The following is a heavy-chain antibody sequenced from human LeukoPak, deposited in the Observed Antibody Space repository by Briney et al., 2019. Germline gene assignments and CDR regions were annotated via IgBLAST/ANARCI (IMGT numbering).Heavy chain of an antibody. CDR3: AKEGLYYDFWSGKIHFDY. J-gene: IGHJ4*02. CDR1: GFTFSSYA. V-gene: IGHV3-23*01. D-gene: IGHD3-3*01. CDR2: ISGSGGST. Sequence: GGSLRLSYAASGFTFSSYAMSWVRQAPGKGLEWVSAISGSGGSTYYADSVKGRFTISRDNSKNTLYLQMNSLRAEDTAVYYCAKEGLYYDFWSGKIHFDYWGQGTLVTVSS.